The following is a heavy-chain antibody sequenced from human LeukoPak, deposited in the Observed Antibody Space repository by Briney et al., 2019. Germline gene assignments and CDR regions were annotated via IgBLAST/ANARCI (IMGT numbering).Heavy chain of an antibody. CDR1: GFTFSDAW. Sequence: GGSLRLSCATSGFTFSDAWMSWVRQAPGKGLEWVSSISSTSNYIYYADSVKGRFTISRDNAKNSLYLQMNSLRAEDTAVYYCASYDCSGGSCSFYFDHWGQGTLVTVSS. J-gene: IGHJ4*02. D-gene: IGHD2-15*01. V-gene: IGHV3-21*01. CDR3: ASYDCSGGSCSFYFDH. CDR2: ISSTSNYI.